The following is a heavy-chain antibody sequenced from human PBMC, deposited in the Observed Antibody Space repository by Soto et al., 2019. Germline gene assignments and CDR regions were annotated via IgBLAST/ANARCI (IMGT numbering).Heavy chain of an antibody. Sequence: SLILSCSASGFTFSSYAMHWVRQAPGKGLEYVSAISSNGGSTYYADSVKGRFTISRDNSKNTLYLQMSSLRAEDTAVYYCVKALRYFDWLPDFDYWGQGTLVTVSS. CDR1: GFTFSSYA. J-gene: IGHJ4*02. CDR3: VKALRYFDWLPDFDY. D-gene: IGHD3-9*01. V-gene: IGHV3-64D*06. CDR2: ISSNGGST.